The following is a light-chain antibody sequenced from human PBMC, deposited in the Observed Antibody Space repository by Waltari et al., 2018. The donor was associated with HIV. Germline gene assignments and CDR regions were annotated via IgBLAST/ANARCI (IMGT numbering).Light chain of an antibody. CDR3: EQYGSSPLT. Sequence: EIVLTQSPGTLSSSPGERATLSCRARQSVTSSFLSWYQQKPGQAARLLIFGATSRATGIPDRFSGGGSGTDFTLTISRLEPDDFAVYYCEQYGSSPLTCGGGTEVDIK. CDR2: GAT. J-gene: IGKJ4*02. CDR1: QSVTSSF. V-gene: IGKV3-20*01.